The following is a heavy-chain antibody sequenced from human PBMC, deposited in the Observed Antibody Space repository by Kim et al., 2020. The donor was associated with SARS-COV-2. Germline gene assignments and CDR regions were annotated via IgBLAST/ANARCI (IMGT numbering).Heavy chain of an antibody. Sequence: ASVKVSCKASGYTFTNYGITWVRQAPGQGLEWMGRINPRNENTKYAQKFQGRVSMTRDTSTHTVYMELRSLRSDDTAVYYCARGDGAKSSGSSYWY. J-gene: IGHJ2*01. V-gene: IGHV1-18*01. CDR1: GYTFTNYG. D-gene: IGHD2-8*01. CDR3: ARGDGAKSSGSSYWY. CDR2: INPRNENT.